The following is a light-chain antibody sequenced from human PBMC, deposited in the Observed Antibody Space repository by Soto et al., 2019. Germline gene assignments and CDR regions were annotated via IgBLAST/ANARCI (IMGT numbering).Light chain of an antibody. CDR1: QDVGKW. J-gene: IGKJ5*01. CDR3: QQNSSPPQIT. Sequence: DISMPQSPPYVSSSVGDIVTITWRASQDVGKWLAWYQKKPGKAPTLLIHGASSLQSGGPSRFSGSVCGAEFTLPISSLQPDDVSTYDGQQNSSPPQITFCQVPRLEI. V-gene: IGKV1-27*01. CDR2: GAS.